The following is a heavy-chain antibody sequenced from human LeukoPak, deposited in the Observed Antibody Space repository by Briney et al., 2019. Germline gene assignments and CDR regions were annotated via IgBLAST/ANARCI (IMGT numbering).Heavy chain of an antibody. V-gene: IGHV3-9*01. CDR2: ISWNSGSI. CDR1: GFTFDDYA. Sequence: GGSLRLSCAASGFTFDDYAMHWVRQAPGKGLEWVSGISWNSGSIGYADSVKGRFTISRDNSKNTLYLQMNSLRAEDTAVYYCVARTDFWGQGTLVTVSS. CDR3: VARTDF. J-gene: IGHJ4*02.